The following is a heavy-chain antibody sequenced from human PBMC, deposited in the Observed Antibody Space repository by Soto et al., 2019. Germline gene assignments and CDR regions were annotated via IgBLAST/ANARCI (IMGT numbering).Heavy chain of an antibody. CDR2: IIPIFGTA. CDR3: AKLVAHAFDI. D-gene: IGHD6-13*01. J-gene: IGHJ3*02. Sequence: SVKVSCKASGGTFSSYAISWVRQAPGQGLEWMGGIIPIFGTANYAQKFQGRVTITADESTSTAYMALSSLRSEDTAVYYCAKLVAHAFDIWGQGTMVTVSS. V-gene: IGHV1-69*13. CDR1: GGTFSSYA.